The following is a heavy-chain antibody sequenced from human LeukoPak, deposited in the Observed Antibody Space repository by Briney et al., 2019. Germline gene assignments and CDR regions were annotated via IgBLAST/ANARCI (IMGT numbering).Heavy chain of an antibody. CDR1: GFSFNNAW. V-gene: IGHV3-15*05. J-gene: IGHJ4*02. CDR2: IKSKTDGGTK. D-gene: IGHD3-22*01. Sequence: GGSLRLSCAASGFSFNNAWMSWVRQAPGKGLEWVGRIKSKTDGGTKDYAAQVKGRFIISRDDSKTTLYLQMNNLKSDDTAVYYCTARRDYYDSGGYDYWGQGTLVTVSS. CDR3: TARRDYYDSGGYDY.